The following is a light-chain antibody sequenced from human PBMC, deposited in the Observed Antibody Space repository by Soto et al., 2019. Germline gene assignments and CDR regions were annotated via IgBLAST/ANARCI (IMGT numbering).Light chain of an antibody. CDR3: QQLNSYPFT. V-gene: IGKV1-9*01. Sequence: IQLTQSPSSLSASVGDGVTITCRASQDINNYLAWYQQKPGRAPKLLIHSASTLQGGVPSRFSGSGSGTDFTLTISGLQPEDFANYYCQQLNSYPFTFGPGTKVDI. J-gene: IGKJ3*01. CDR1: QDINNY. CDR2: SAS.